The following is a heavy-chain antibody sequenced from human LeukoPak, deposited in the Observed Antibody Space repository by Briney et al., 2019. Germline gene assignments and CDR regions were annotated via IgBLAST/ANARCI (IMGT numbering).Heavy chain of an antibody. CDR2: IYYSGNT. CDR3: ARLMPTVTSEY. V-gene: IGHV4-39*01. D-gene: IGHD4-17*01. J-gene: IGHJ4*02. Sequence: PSETLSLTCTVSGGSINRSYYYWGWIRQPPGKGLEWIGSIYYSGNTYYNPSLKSRVTISVDTSKNQFSLKLSSVTAADTAVYYCARLMPTVTSEYWGQGTLVTVSS. CDR1: GGSINRSYYY.